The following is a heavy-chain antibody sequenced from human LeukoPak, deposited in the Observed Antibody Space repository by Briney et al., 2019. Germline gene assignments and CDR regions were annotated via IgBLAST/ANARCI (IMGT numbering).Heavy chain of an antibody. CDR2: IYTSGST. CDR3: AREVVAATPNYYYYYMDV. J-gene: IGHJ6*03. Sequence: SETLSLTCTVSGGSISSYYWSWIRQPAGKGLEWVGRIYTSGSTNYNPSLKSRVTISVDKSKNQFSLKLSSVTAADTAVYYCAREVVAATPNYYYYYMDVWGKGTTVTVSS. V-gene: IGHV4-4*07. D-gene: IGHD2-15*01. CDR1: GGSISSYY.